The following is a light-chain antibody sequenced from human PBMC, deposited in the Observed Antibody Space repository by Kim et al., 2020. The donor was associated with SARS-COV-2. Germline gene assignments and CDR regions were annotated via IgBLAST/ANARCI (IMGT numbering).Light chain of an antibody. J-gene: IGKJ2*01. CDR2: WAS. CDR3: QQYYTLPYT. V-gene: IGKV4-1*01. CDR1: QSLVDGSDNKNY. Sequence: RATINCNSSQSLVDGSDNKNYVAWYQQKLGQPPQLLFYWASARNSGVPDRFSVSGSGTEFTLTISSLQTEDVAVYFCQQYYTLPYTFGQGTKLEI.